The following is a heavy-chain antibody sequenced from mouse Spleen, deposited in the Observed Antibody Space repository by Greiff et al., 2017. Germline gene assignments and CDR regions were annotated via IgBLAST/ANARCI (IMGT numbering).Heavy chain of an antibody. CDR3: ATYYYFDY. J-gene: IGHJ2*01. CDR2: IDPENGNT. CDR1: GFNIKDYY. V-gene: IGHV14-1*02. Sequence: EVMLVESGAELVRPGALVKLSCKASGFNIKDYYMHWVKQRPEQGLEWIGWIDPENGNTIYDPKFQGKASITADTSSNTAYLQLSSLTSEDTAVYYCATYYYFDYWGQGTTLTVSS. D-gene: IGHD1-1*01.